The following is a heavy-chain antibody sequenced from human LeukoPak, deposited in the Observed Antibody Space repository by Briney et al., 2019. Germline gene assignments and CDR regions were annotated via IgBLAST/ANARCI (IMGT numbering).Heavy chain of an antibody. V-gene: IGHV4-4*02. CDR3: ARDSYYYGSGSYYLDY. CDR1: GGSMSSSNW. CDR2: IHHGGST. J-gene: IGHJ4*02. Sequence: SETLSLTCVVSGGSMSSSNWWSWVRQSPGKGLESIGEIHHGGSTNYNTSLKSRGTISIDKSKNHFSLELTSVTAADTAVYYCARDSYYYGSGSYYLDYWGQGTLVTVSS. D-gene: IGHD3-10*01.